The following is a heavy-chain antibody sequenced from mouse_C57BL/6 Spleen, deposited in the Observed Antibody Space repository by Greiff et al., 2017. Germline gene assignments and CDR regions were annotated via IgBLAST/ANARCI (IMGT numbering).Heavy chain of an antibody. V-gene: IGHV1-80*01. Sequence: VQLQQSGAELVKPGASVKISCKASGYAFSSYWMNWVKQRPGKGLEWIGQIYPGDGDTNYNGKFKGKATLTADKSSSTAYMQLRSLTSEDSAVYVCARGRAGYCAHFDVWGTGTTVTVSS. CDR1: GYAFSSYW. CDR3: ARGRAGYCAHFDV. J-gene: IGHJ1*03. D-gene: IGHD2-3*01. CDR2: IYPGDGDT.